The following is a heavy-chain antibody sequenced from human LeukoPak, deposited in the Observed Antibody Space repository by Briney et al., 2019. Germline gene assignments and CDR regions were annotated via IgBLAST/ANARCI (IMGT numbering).Heavy chain of an antibody. Sequence: GASVKVSCKASGYTFTGYYMHWVRQAPGQGLEWMGRINPNSGGTNYAQKFQGRVTMTRDTSLSTAYMELSRLRSDDTAVYYCARDDNYDSSGAVDYWGQGTLVTVSS. CDR3: ARDDNYDSSGAVDY. D-gene: IGHD3-22*01. CDR1: GYTFTGYY. J-gene: IGHJ4*02. V-gene: IGHV1-2*06. CDR2: INPNSGGT.